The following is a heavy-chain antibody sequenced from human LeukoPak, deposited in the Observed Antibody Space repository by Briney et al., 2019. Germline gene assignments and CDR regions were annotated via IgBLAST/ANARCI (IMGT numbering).Heavy chain of an antibody. V-gene: IGHV4-59*01. Sequence: ASETLSLTCTVSGGSISSYHWSWIRQSPGKGLEWIGYTYYSGSTNYNPSLKSRVTISLDTSKNQFSLKLISVTAADTAVYYCARAYGGYSSSPYNWLDPWGQGTLVTVSS. CDR3: ARAYGGYSSSPYNWLDP. CDR1: GGSISSYH. D-gene: IGHD6-6*01. CDR2: TYYSGST. J-gene: IGHJ5*02.